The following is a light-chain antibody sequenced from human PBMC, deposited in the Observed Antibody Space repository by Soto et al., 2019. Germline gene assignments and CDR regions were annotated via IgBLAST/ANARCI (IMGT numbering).Light chain of an antibody. CDR1: TSNIGNNY. J-gene: IGLJ3*02. CDR3: ETWDSSLSASWV. Sequence: QSVLTQPPSVSAAPGQKVTISCSGSTSNIGNNYVSWYQHLPGTAPKLLIYENNKRPSGIPDRFSGSKSGTSATLGITGLQTGDEADYYCETWDSSLSASWVFGGGTKLTVL. V-gene: IGLV1-51*02. CDR2: ENN.